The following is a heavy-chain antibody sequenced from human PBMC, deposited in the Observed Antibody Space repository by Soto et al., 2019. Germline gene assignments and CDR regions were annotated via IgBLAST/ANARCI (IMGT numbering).Heavy chain of an antibody. Sequence: SVKVSCKASGGIFTRYDIRWVRQAPGQGLEWMGAIIPIFGTANYAQKFQGRVTITADATTSTAYMELSSLGSEDTAMYYCAINEGRDVSTFDYWGQGTLVTVSS. CDR1: GGIFTRYD. D-gene: IGHD3-10*02. CDR2: IIPIFGTA. J-gene: IGHJ4*02. CDR3: AINEGRDVSTFDY. V-gene: IGHV1-69*13.